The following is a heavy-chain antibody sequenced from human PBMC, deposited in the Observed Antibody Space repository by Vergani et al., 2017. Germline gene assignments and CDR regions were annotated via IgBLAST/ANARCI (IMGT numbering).Heavy chain of an antibody. CDR3: ARRAGGSTSYYYYYYMDV. V-gene: IGHV1-8*02. CDR1: GYTFTSYD. D-gene: IGHD2-2*01. J-gene: IGHJ6*03. CDR2: MNPNSGNT. Sequence: QVQLVQSGAEVKKPGASVKVSCKASGYTFTSYDINWVRQATGQGLEWMGWMNPNSGNTGYAQKFQGRVTMNRNTSISTAYMELSSLRSEDKAVYYCARRAGGSTSYYYYYYMDVWGKGTTVTVSS.